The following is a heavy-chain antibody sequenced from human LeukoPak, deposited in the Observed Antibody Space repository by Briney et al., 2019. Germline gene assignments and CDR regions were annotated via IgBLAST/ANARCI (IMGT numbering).Heavy chain of an antibody. J-gene: IGHJ4*02. V-gene: IGHV3-33*06. Sequence: GGSLRLSCAASGFTFSSYGMHWVRQAPGKGLEWVAVIWYDGSNKYYADSVKGRFTISRDNSKNTLYLQMNSLRAEDTAVYYCAKDRADSSGYYYFDYWGQGTLVTVSS. CDR2: IWYDGSNK. CDR1: GFTFSSYG. CDR3: AKDRADSSGYYYFDY. D-gene: IGHD3-22*01.